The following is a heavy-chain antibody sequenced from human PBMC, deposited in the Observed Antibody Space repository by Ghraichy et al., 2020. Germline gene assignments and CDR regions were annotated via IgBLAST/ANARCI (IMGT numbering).Heavy chain of an antibody. D-gene: IGHD6-6*01. J-gene: IGHJ4*02. Sequence: SETLSLTCAVYGGSFSGYYWSWIRQPPGKGLEWIGEINHSGSTNYNPSLKSRVTISVDTSKNQFSLKLSSVTAADTAVYYCAEHSSSFYPYWGQGTLVTVSS. CDR3: AEHSSSFYPY. CDR1: GGSFSGYY. V-gene: IGHV4-34*01. CDR2: INHSGST.